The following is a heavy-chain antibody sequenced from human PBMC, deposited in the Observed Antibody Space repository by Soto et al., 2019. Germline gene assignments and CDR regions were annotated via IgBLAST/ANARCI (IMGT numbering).Heavy chain of an antibody. CDR2: IYYGGST. V-gene: IGHV4-59*08. Sequence: SETLSLTCTVSGGSISSYYWSWIRQPPGKGLEWIGYIYYGGSTNYNPSLKSRVTISVDTSKNQFSLKLSSVTAADTAVYYCARQPPRQADNWGQGTLVTVSS. J-gene: IGHJ4*02. CDR3: ARQPPRQADN. CDR1: GGSISSYY.